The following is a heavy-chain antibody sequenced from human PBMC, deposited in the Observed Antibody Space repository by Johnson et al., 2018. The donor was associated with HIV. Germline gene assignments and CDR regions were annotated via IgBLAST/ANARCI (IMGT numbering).Heavy chain of an antibody. CDR1: GFTVSSNY. CDR3: AKSLPGYDAFDI. Sequence: VQLVESGGGVVQPGGSLRLSCAASGFTVSSNYMSWVRQAPGKGLEWVANIKQDGSEKYYVDSVKVRFTISRDNAENSLYLQMNSLRAEDTAVYYCAKSLPGYDAFDIWGQGTMVTVSS. J-gene: IGHJ3*02. CDR2: IKQDGSEK. D-gene: IGHD5-12*01. V-gene: IGHV3-7*01.